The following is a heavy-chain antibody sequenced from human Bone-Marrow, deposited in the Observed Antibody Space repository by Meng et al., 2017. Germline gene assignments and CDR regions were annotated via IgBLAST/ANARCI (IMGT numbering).Heavy chain of an antibody. CDR3: ARGKWELLGIDY. Sequence: SQTPSLTCAVYGGSFSGYYWSWIRQPPGKGLEWIGEINHSGSTNYNPSLKSRVTISVDTSKNQFSLKLRSVTAADTAVYYCARGKWELLGIDYWGQGTLVTVSS. V-gene: IGHV4-34*01. CDR1: GGSFSGYY. J-gene: IGHJ4*02. CDR2: INHSGST. D-gene: IGHD1-26*01.